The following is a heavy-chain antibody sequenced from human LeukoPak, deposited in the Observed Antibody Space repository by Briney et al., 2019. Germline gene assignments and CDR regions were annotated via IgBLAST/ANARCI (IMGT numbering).Heavy chain of an antibody. D-gene: IGHD6-13*01. CDR3: AKGFAIAAAGNDY. V-gene: IGHV3-30*02. CDR1: GFTFSSYG. CDR2: IRYDGSNK. Sequence: GGSLRLSCAASGFTFSSYGMHWVRQAPGKGPEWVAFIRYDGSNKYYADSVKGRFTISRDNSKNTLYLQMNSLRAEDTAVYYCAKGFAIAAAGNDYWGQGTLVTVSS. J-gene: IGHJ4*02.